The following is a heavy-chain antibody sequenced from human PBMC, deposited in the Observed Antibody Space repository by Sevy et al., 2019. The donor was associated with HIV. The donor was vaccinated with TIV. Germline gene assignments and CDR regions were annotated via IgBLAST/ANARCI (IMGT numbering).Heavy chain of an antibody. CDR2: ISAYNGNT. V-gene: IGHV1-18*04. CDR1: GYTFTSYG. D-gene: IGHD3-10*01. Sequence: ASVKVSCKASGYTFTSYGISWVRQAPGQGLEWMGWISAYNGNTNYAQKLQGRVTMTTDTSTSTAYMELRSLRSDDTAVYYCARESHYYGSGAPPPFDYWGQGTLVTVSS. CDR3: ARESHYYGSGAPPPFDY. J-gene: IGHJ4*02.